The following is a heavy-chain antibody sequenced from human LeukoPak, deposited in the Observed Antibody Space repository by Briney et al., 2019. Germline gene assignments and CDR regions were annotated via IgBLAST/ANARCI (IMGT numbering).Heavy chain of an antibody. CDR3: ASYCSSTSCYAFRFDP. D-gene: IGHD2-2*01. J-gene: IGHJ5*02. CDR1: GFTFSSYA. CDR2: ISGSGGST. V-gene: IGHV3-23*01. Sequence: PGGSLRLSCAASGFTFSSYAMSWVRQAPGKGREWVSAISGSGGSTYYADSVKGRFTISRDNSKNTLYLQMNSLRAEDTAVYYCASYCSSTSCYAFRFDPWGQGTLVTVSS.